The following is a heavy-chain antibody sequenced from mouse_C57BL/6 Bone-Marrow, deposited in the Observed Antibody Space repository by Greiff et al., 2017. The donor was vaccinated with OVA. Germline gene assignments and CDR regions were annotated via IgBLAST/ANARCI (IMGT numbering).Heavy chain of an antibody. J-gene: IGHJ4*01. Sequence: VHVKQSGPELVKPGASVKIPCKASGYTFTDYNMDWVKQSHGKSLEWIGDINPNNGGTIYNQKFKGKATLTVDKSSSTAYMEPRSLTSEDTAVYYCARITTSVGYAMDYWDKGTSVTVSS. CDR3: ARITTSVGYAMDY. V-gene: IGHV1-18*01. D-gene: IGHD1-1*01. CDR2: INPNNGGT. CDR1: GYTFTDYN.